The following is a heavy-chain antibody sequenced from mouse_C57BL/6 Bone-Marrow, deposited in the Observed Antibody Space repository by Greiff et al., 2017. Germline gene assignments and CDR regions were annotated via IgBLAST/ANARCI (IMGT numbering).Heavy chain of an antibody. J-gene: IGHJ4*01. CDR3: ARTGGYDNYDYYAMDY. V-gene: IGHV1-69*01. CDR1: GYTFTSYW. CDR2: IDPSDSYT. Sequence: QVQLQQPGAELVMPGASVKLSCKASGYTFTSYWMHWVKQRPGQGLEWIGEIDPSDSYTNYNQKFKGKSTLTVDKSSSTAYMHLSSLTSEDSAVYYCARTGGYDNYDYYAMDYWGQGTSVTVSS. D-gene: IGHD2-12*01.